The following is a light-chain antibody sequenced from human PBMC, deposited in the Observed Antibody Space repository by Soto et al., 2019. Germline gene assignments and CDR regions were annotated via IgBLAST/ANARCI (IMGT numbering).Light chain of an antibody. CDR3: QQYGSTPLT. J-gene: IGKJ4*01. CDR2: DAS. CDR1: QSVGNNY. V-gene: IGKV3-20*01. Sequence: EIVLTQSPGTLSLSPGERATLSCRASQSVGNNYLAWYQQKPGQAPRFLMYDASTRATGIPDRFSGSGSGTDFTLTISRLEPEDFAVYYCQQYGSTPLTFGGGNKVEIK.